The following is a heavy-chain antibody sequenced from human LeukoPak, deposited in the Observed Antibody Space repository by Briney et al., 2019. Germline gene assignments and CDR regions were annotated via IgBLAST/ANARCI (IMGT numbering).Heavy chain of an antibody. J-gene: IGHJ4*02. V-gene: IGHV3-23*01. CDR2: ISISGGST. Sequence: VGSLRLSCAASGFTFSSYAMSWVRQAPGKGLEWVSAISISGGSTYYAHSVKGRFTISRDNSKNTLYLQMNSLRAEDTGVYYCARLPEPYYYDSSGYYILFDFWGQGTLVSVSS. CDR1: GFTFSSYA. D-gene: IGHD3-22*01. CDR3: ARLPEPYYYDSSGYYILFDF.